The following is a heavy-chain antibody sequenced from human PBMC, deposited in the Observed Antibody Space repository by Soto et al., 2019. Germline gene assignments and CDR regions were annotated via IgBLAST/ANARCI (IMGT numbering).Heavy chain of an antibody. V-gene: IGHV4-34*01. CDR2: INHSGST. J-gene: IGHJ4*02. D-gene: IGHD4-17*01. CDR1: GGSFSGYY. CDR3: ARRSGDSGFDY. Sequence: SETLSLTCAVYGGSFSGYYWSWIRQPPGKGLEWIGEINHSGSTNYNPSLKSRVTISVDTSKNQFSLKLSSVTAADTAVYYCARRSGDSGFDYWGQGTLVTVSS.